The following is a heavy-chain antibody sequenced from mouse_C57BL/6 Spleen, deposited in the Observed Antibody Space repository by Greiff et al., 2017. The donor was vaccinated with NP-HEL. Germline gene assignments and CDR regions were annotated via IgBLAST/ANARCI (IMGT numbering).Heavy chain of an antibody. CDR3: AGYGSSPPGY. CDR1: GYTFTSYW. Sequence: QVQLQQPGAELVKPGASVKLSCKASGYTFTSYWMHWVKQRPGQGLEWIGMIHPNSGITNYNEKFKSKATLTVDKSSSTAYMQLSSLTSEDSAVYYCAGYGSSPPGYWGQGTSLTVSS. CDR2: IHPNSGIT. D-gene: IGHD1-1*01. V-gene: IGHV1-64*01. J-gene: IGHJ2*02.